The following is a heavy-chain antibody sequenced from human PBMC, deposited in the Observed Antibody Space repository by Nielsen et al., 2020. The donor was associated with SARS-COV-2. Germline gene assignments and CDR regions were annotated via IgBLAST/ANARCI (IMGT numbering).Heavy chain of an antibody. D-gene: IGHD2-2*02. CDR2: IDPSDSYT. J-gene: IGHJ5*02. CDR1: GYSFTSYW. V-gene: IGHV5-10-1*01. Sequence: GGSLRLSCKGSGYSFTSYWISWVRQMPGKGLEWMGRIDPSDSYTNYSPSFQGHVTISADKSISTAYLQWSSLKASDTAMYYCARQFRPAAILGWFDPWGQGTLVTVSS. CDR3: ARQFRPAAILGWFDP.